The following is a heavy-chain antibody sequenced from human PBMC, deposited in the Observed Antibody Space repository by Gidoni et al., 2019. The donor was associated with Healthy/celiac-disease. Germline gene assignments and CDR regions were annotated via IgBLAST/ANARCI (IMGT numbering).Heavy chain of an antibody. D-gene: IGHD6-19*01. CDR1: GFTFSRYA. CDR3: AKDGAVAKRSTWFDY. CDR2: ISGSGGST. J-gene: IGHJ4*02. V-gene: IGHV3-23*01. Sequence: EVQLLESGGGLVQPGGSLRLSCAASGFTFSRYAMSWVRQAPGKGLEWVSAISGSGGSTYYADSVKGRFTISRDNSKNTLYLQMNSLRAEDTAVYYCAKDGAVAKRSTWFDYWGQGTLVTVSS.